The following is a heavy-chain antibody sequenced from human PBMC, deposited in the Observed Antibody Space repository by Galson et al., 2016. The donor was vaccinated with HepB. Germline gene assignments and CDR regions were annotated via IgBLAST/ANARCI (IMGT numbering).Heavy chain of an antibody. J-gene: IGHJ4*02. CDR2: IKPSGDTV. D-gene: IGHD2-15*01. Sequence: GLEWLSYIKPSGDTVFYADSVKGRFTISRDNAENSLYLQMNSLKVEDTAIYYCARGGFCGVNCHSTLLDYWGQGSLVTVSS. CDR3: ARGGFCGVNCHSTLLDY. V-gene: IGHV3-48*03.